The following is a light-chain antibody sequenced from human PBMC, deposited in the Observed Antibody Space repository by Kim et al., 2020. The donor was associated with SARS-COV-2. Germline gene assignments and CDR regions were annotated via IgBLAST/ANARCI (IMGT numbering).Light chain of an antibody. CDR1: QTVSND. V-gene: IGKV3-15*01. J-gene: IGKJ1*01. Sequence: LSPGERATLSGRASQTVSNDLGWYQQKPGQAPRLLIYGAATRATGIPARFSGSGSGTEFTLTISSLQSEDSAVYYCQQYNNWPQSFGQGTKVDIK. CDR2: GAA. CDR3: QQYNNWPQS.